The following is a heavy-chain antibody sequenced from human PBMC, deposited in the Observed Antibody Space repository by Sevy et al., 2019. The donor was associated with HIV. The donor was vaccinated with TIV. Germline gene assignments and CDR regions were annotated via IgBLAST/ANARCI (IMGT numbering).Heavy chain of an antibody. CDR3: AKDVPPYYTSGSYMYYFDY. J-gene: IGHJ4*02. V-gene: IGHV3-30*18. CDR1: GFTFSSFG. CDR2: ISYDGSDK. D-gene: IGHD3-10*01. Sequence: GGSLRLSCAASGFTFSSFGMHWVRQVPGKGLEWVSFISYDGSDKRYVDSVKGRFTISRDSSKNTLYLQMNSLRGGDTAVYYCAKDVPPYYTSGSYMYYFDYWGQGALVTVSS.